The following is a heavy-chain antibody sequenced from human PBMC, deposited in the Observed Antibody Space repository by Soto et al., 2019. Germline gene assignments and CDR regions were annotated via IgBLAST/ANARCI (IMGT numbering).Heavy chain of an antibody. CDR3: TTDDPINKY. V-gene: IGHV3-15*01. CDR1: RFTFTNAW. J-gene: IGHJ4*02. Sequence: EVQLVESGGGLVEPGGSLRLSCAASRFTFTNAWMSWVRQAPGKGLEWVGRIKNKADGGTTDYAAPVKGRFTISRDDLINTLYLQINSLKTEDTAVYYCTTDDPINKYWGQGTLVTVSS. CDR2: IKNKADGGTT.